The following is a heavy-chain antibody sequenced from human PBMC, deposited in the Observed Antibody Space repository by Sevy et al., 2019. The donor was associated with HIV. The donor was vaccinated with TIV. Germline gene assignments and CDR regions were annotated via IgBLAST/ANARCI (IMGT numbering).Heavy chain of an antibody. CDR2: IGTAGDT. CDR1: GFTFSSYD. Sequence: GGSLRLSCAASGFTFSSYDMHWVRQATGKGLEWVSAIGTAGDTYYPGSVKGRFTISRENAKNSLYLQMNSLRAGATAVYYCARGGGIAAAGNHDAFDIWGQGTMVTVSS. V-gene: IGHV3-13*01. CDR3: ARGGGIAAAGNHDAFDI. D-gene: IGHD6-13*01. J-gene: IGHJ3*02.